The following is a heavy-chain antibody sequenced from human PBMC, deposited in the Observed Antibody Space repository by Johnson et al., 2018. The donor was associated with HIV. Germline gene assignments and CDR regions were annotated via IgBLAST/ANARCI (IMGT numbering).Heavy chain of an antibody. CDR2: ISGSGGST. V-gene: IGHV3-23*04. CDR3: ARGSHAKGDAFDI. J-gene: IGHJ3*02. CDR1: GFTFDDYG. Sequence: VQLVESGGGVVRPGGSLRLSCVASGFTFDDYGMSWVRQAPGKGLEWVSAISGSGGSTYYADSVKGRFTISRDNSKNTLYLQMNSLRAEDTAVYYCARGSHAKGDAFDIWGQGTMVTVSS. D-gene: IGHD3-16*01.